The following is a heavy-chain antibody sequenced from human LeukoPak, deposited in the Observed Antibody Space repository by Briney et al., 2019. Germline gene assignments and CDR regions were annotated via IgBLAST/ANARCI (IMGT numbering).Heavy chain of an antibody. D-gene: IGHD1-26*01. CDR3: ARRHKHYYQIDY. J-gene: IGHJ4*02. CDR1: GYTFTGYY. Sequence: ASVKVSCKASGYTFTGYYMHWVRQAPGQGLEWLGWINPKSGGTNYAQKFQGRVTMTRDTSINTAYMELSSLRSDDTAVFYCARRHKHYYQIDYWGQGTLVTVSS. CDR2: INPKSGGT. V-gene: IGHV1-2*02.